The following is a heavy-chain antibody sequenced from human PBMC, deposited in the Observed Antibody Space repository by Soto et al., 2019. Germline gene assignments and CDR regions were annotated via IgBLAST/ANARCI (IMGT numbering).Heavy chain of an antibody. V-gene: IGHV3-23*01. J-gene: IGHJ4*02. CDR3: GKRVMYCSSWFYLEY. D-gene: IGHD6-13*01. Sequence: EVQLLESGGGLVQPGGSLRLSCAASGFTFSSYAMSWVRQAPGKGLEWVSASSASGSTYYVDSVKGRFTISRDDSNNTLYLQMNSPRAEETDVYYCGKRVMYCSSWFYLEYWGQGPLVTVSS. CDR1: GFTFSSYA. CDR2: SSASGST.